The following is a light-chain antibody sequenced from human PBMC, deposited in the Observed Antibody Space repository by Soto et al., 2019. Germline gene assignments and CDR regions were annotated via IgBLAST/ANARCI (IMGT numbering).Light chain of an antibody. CDR1: QSVTIN. CDR2: GAS. Sequence: ILLTQYPDTLSVSPGERSTLSCRASQSVTINLAWYQHTPGQSPRLLISGASSGATGLPSRFSGSGSGTDFTLTINSLQSKDAAVYYCQQYHHWPVTVGEGTKVEIK. J-gene: IGKJ4*01. V-gene: IGKV3-15*01. CDR3: QQYHHWPVT.